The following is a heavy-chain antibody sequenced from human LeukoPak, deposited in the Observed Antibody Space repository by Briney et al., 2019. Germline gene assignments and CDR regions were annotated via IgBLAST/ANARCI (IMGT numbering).Heavy chain of an antibody. CDR3: ARDHGSQDSSAWHVFEY. D-gene: IGHD6-19*01. V-gene: IGHV3-23*01. J-gene: IGHJ4*02. Sequence: GGSLSLSCAASGFTYNHYDMSWVRQAPGKGLEWVSGINHHGHTFYADSVKGRFTISRDNYKNTVFLQMNSLRADDTAEYFCARDHGSQDSSAWHVFEYGGRGTLVTVSS. CDR1: GFTYNHYD. CDR2: INHHGHT.